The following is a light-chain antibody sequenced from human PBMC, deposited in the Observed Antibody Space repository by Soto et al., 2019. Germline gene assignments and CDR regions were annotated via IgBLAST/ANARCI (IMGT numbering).Light chain of an antibody. CDR3: QQRSNWPPV. CDR2: DAS. V-gene: IGKV3-11*01. CDR1: QSVSSK. Sequence: IAMTQSPATLSVSPGERATLSCRASQSVSSKLAWYQQKPGQAPRLLIYDASTRATGIPARFSGSGSGTDFTLTISSLEPEDFAVYYCQQRSNWPPVFGGRTKVDI. J-gene: IGKJ4*01.